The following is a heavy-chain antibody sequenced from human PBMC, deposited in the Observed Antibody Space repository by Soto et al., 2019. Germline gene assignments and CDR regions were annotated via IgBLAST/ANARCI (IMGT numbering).Heavy chain of an antibody. Sequence: PGESLKISCKGSGYSFTSYWIGWVRQMPGKGLEWMGIIYPGDSDTRYSPSFQGQVTISADKSISTAYLQWSSLKASDTAMYYWARLWPPMIVGGTGAFDIWGQGTMVTVSS. J-gene: IGHJ3*02. CDR2: IYPGDSDT. CDR1: GYSFTSYW. V-gene: IGHV5-51*01. CDR3: ARLWPPMIVGGTGAFDI. D-gene: IGHD3-22*01.